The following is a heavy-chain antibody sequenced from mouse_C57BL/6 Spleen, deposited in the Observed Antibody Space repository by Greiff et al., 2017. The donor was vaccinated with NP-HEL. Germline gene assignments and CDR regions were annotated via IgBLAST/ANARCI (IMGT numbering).Heavy chain of an antibody. CDR2: ISYSGST. J-gene: IGHJ2*01. Sequence: VQLQQSGPGMVKPSQSLSLTCTVTGYSITSGCDWHWIRHFPGNKLEWMGYISYSGSTNYNPSLKSRISITHDTSKNHFFLKLKSVTTEDTATYYCARGDYYGSGGGFDYWGQGTTLTVSS. CDR3: ARGDYYGSGGGFDY. CDR1: GYSITSGCD. V-gene: IGHV3-1*01. D-gene: IGHD1-1*01.